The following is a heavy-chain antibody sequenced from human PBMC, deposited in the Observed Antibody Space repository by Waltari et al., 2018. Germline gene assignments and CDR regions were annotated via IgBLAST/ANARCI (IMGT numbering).Heavy chain of an antibody. J-gene: IGHJ4*02. CDR2: ISFDGYNQ. CDR3: ARVGYCSSTGCYTSGAFDY. D-gene: IGHD2-2*02. Sequence: QVQLVESGGGVVQPGRSLRLSGAASGFAFNSYSMHWVRQAPGKGLEWVAVISFDGYNQNYVDSVRGRFTISRDSSRRTVYLQMNSLRPDDTAVYYCARVGYCSSTGCYTSGAFDYWGQGTPVIVSS. CDR1: GFAFNSYS. V-gene: IGHV3-30-3*01.